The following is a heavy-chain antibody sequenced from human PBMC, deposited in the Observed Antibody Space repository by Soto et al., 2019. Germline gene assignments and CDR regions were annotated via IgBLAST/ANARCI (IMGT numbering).Heavy chain of an antibody. CDR1: GGSISSYY. CDR3: ARSGYYYDSSGYYSYYFDY. D-gene: IGHD3-22*01. J-gene: IGHJ4*02. Sequence: SETLSLTCTVSGGSISSYYWNWIRQPPGKGLEWIGYIYDSGSTNYNPSLKSRVTISVDTSKNQFSLKLSSVTAADTAVYYCARSGYYYDSSGYYSYYFDYWGQGTLVTVYS. CDR2: IYDSGST. V-gene: IGHV4-59*01.